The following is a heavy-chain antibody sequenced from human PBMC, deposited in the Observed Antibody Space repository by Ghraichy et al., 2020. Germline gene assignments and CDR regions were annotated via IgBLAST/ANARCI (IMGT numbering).Heavy chain of an antibody. V-gene: IGHV3-13*01. CDR3: ARGYCSGGICYPPHSFDI. Sequence: GGSLRLSCAASGFTFSTYNMHWVRQPTGRGLEWVSGISNAGDTYYPGSVEGRFTISRENAKNSLYLQMNSLRVGDTAVYYCARGYCSGGICYPPHSFDILGQGTMVAVSP. CDR1: GFTFSTYN. CDR2: ISNAGDT. J-gene: IGHJ3*02. D-gene: IGHD2-15*01.